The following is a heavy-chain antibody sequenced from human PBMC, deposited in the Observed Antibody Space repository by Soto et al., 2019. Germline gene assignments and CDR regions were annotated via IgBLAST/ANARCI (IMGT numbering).Heavy chain of an antibody. Sequence: EVQLLDSGGGLVQPGGSLRLSCEASGFSFSTFAMSWVRQAPGKGLQCVSFIRGSDGTTYYADSVRGRFTISRDNSRNTLYLQMTSLRADDTALYYCAKGAWLDLWGRGTLVTVSS. CDR1: GFSFSTFA. V-gene: IGHV3-23*01. CDR3: AKGAWLDL. D-gene: IGHD5-12*01. CDR2: IRGSDGTT. J-gene: IGHJ4*02.